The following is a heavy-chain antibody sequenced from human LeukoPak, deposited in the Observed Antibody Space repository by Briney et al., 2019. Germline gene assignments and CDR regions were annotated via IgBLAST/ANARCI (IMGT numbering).Heavy chain of an antibody. Sequence: ASVKVSCKASGYTFTSYYMHWVRQAPGQGLEWMGIINPSGGSTSYAQKFQGRVTMTRDMSTSTVYMELSSLRSEDTAVYYCARDGSITMVRGVVDYWGQGTLVTVSS. V-gene: IGHV1-46*01. J-gene: IGHJ4*02. CDR2: INPSGGST. CDR3: ARDGSITMVRGVVDY. D-gene: IGHD3-10*01. CDR1: GYTFTSYY.